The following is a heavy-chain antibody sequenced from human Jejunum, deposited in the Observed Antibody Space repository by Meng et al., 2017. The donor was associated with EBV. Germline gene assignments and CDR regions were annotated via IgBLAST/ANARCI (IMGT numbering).Heavy chain of an antibody. CDR2: IDTDGSTT. Sequence: EGRLVGSGGGLVQPGGALVLSCVASGFTFSNSWMHWLRQAPGKGLVWVSHIDTDGSTTNYAGSVKGRFTISRDNAKNTLSLQMNSLRVEDTAVYYCVRGGLGPWYWGQGTLVTVSS. CDR3: VRGGLGPWY. D-gene: IGHD3/OR15-3a*01. J-gene: IGHJ4*02. CDR1: GFTFSNSW. V-gene: IGHV3-74*01.